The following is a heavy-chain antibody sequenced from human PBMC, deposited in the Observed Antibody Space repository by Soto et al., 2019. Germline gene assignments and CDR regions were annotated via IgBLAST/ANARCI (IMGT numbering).Heavy chain of an antibody. Sequence: GGSLRLSCAASGFTFSSYAMSWVRQAPGKGLEWVSAISGSGGSTYYADSVKGRFTISRDNSKNTLYLQMNSLRAEDTAVYYCAKRGVVAAQGAYYFDYWGQGTLVTVSS. CDR3: AKRGVVAAQGAYYFDY. V-gene: IGHV3-23*01. CDR1: GFTFSSYA. J-gene: IGHJ4*02. CDR2: ISGSGGST. D-gene: IGHD2-15*01.